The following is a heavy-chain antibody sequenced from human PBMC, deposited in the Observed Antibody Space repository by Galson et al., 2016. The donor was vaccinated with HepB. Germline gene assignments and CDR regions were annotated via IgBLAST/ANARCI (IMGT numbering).Heavy chain of an antibody. V-gene: IGHV1-69*13. D-gene: IGHD3-22*01. J-gene: IGHJ4*02. CDR3: ATSPLKRDYDSSGYFDN. CDR1: GDTFRTSL. Sequence: SVKVSCKAPGDTFRTSLISWLRQAQGQGLEWMGAIIPIVGAAEYALHGPSTGRVTLTADESTETVNMELRSLRSDDTAVYFCATSPLKRDYDSSGYFDNWGPGTLITVSS. CDR2: IIPIVGAA.